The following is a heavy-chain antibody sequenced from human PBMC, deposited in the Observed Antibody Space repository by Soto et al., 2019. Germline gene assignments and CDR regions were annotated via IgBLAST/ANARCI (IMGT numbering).Heavy chain of an antibody. V-gene: IGHV1-24*01. CDR1: GYTLTELS. Sequence: GASVKVSCKVSGYTLTELSMHWVRQAPGKGLEWMGGFDPEDGETIYAQKFQGRVTMTEDTSTDTAYMELSSLRSEDTAVYYCARGVYSSGWPPPPSYSGMDSGGKGTTVTVPS. J-gene: IGHJ6*04. CDR3: ARGVYSSGWPPPPSYSGMDS. CDR2: FDPEDGET. D-gene: IGHD6-25*01.